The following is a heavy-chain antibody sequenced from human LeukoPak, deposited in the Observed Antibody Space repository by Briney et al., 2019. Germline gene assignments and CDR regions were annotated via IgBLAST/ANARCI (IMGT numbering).Heavy chain of an antibody. J-gene: IGHJ4*02. CDR1: GFTFSDYD. CDR2: VRSDGSTI. D-gene: IGHD3-22*01. CDR3: AREGRGYYGDFDY. V-gene: IGHV3-11*01. Sequence: GGSLRLSCSASGFTFSDYDMNWIRQAPGKGLEWVSYVRSDGSTIYDADSVKGRFFISRDNARNSLYLQMNSLRAEDTAVYYCAREGRGYYGDFDYWGQGTLVTVSS.